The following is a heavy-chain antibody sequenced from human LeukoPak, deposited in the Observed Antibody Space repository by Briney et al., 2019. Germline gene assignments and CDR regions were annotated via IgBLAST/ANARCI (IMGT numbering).Heavy chain of an antibody. J-gene: IGHJ1*01. CDR2: ISGSGGST. CDR3: AKDLLGGRAVAAPFQH. D-gene: IGHD6-19*01. CDR1: GFTFSSYA. V-gene: IGHV3-23*01. Sequence: GGSLRLSCAASGFTFSSYAMSWVRKAPGKGLEWVSAISGSGGSTYYADSVKGRFTISRDNSKNTLYLQMNSLRAEDTAVYYCAKDLLGGRAVAAPFQHWGQGTLVTVSS.